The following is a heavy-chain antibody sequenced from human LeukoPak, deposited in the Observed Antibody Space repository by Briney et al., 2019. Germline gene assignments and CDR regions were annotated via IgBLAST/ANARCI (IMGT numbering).Heavy chain of an antibody. V-gene: IGHV3-30*18. D-gene: IGHD3-22*01. CDR2: ISYDGSNK. J-gene: IGHJ4*02. CDR3: AKDYGNYRGFDF. CDR1: GFTFSSYG. Sequence: GGSLRLSCAASGFTFSSYGMHWVRQAPGKGLEWVAVISYDGSNKYYADSVKGRFTISRDNRKNSLYLQMNSLRTEDTALYYCAKDYGNYRGFDFWGQGTLVTVSS.